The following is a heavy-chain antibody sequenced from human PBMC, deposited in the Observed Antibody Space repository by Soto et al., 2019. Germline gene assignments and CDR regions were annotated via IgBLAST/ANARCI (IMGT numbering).Heavy chain of an antibody. Sequence: VQLVESGGGLVQPGGSLRLSCAASGFTFSSYWMHWVRQAPGKGLVWVSRINTDGTITTNADSVKDRFTISRDNAKSTRYLQMNSLSAEDSAMYYCVRDYGTAWGQGTLVPVSS. CDR3: VRDYGTA. D-gene: IGHD4-17*01. CDR1: GFTFSSYW. V-gene: IGHV3-74*03. J-gene: IGHJ5*02. CDR2: INTDGTIT.